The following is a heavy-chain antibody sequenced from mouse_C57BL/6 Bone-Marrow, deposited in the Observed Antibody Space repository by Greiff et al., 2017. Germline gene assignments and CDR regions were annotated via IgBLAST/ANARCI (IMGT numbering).Heavy chain of an antibody. CDR1: GYTFTSYW. CDR3: ARDGYYDYFDY. D-gene: IGHD2-3*01. V-gene: IGHV1-59*01. Sequence: VQLQQPGAELVRPGTSVKLSCKASGYTFTSYWMHWVKQRPGQGLEWIGVIDPSDSSTNYNQKFKGKATLTVDTSSSTAYMQLSSLTSEDSAVYYCARDGYYDYFDYWGQGTTLTVSS. CDR2: IDPSDSST. J-gene: IGHJ2*01.